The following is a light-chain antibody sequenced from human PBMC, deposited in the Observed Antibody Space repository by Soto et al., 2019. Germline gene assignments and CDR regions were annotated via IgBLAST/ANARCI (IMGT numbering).Light chain of an antibody. J-gene: IGKJ4*01. V-gene: IGKV1-39*01. CDR2: AAS. CDR1: QSISNY. Sequence: DIQMTQSPSSLSASVGDRVIITCRTSQSISNYLNWYQHKPGKAPKVLISAASNLQSGVPSRFSGSGSGTVFTLTISSLQPEDFATYFCHQTYSLSPLTFGGGTKVEIK. CDR3: HQTYSLSPLT.